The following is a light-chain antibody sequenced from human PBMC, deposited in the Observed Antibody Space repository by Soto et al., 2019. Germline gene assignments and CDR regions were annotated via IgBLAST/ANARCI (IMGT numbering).Light chain of an antibody. Sequence: EIQMSQSPFTLSVSEGDRVTITCRASQTISSWLSCDQQKPGKAPKILIFKASTLKSGVPSRFSGSGSGTEFTLTISSLQPDEFATYYCQHYNSYSEAFGQGTKVDIK. CDR2: KAS. CDR3: QHYNSYSEA. CDR1: QTISSW. V-gene: IGKV1-5*03. J-gene: IGKJ1*01.